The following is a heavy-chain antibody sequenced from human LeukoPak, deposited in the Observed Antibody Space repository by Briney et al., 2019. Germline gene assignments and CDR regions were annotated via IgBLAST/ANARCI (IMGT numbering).Heavy chain of an antibody. Sequence: ASVKVSCKASGYTFTGYYMHWVRQAPGQGLEWMGWINPNSGGTNYAQNFQGRVTMTSDTSISTAYMELSRLRSDDTAVYYCARSSLAVAGSVFDYWGQGTLVTVSS. D-gene: IGHD6-19*01. CDR2: INPNSGGT. J-gene: IGHJ4*02. CDR1: GYTFTGYY. V-gene: IGHV1-2*02. CDR3: ARSSLAVAGSVFDY.